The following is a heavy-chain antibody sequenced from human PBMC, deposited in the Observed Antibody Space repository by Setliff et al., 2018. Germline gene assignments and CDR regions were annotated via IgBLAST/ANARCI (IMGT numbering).Heavy chain of an antibody. CDR2: INPSVGST. D-gene: IGHD3-3*01. CDR3: ARGRDFWSGYLVY. CDR1: GYTLTQLS. J-gene: IGHJ4*02. V-gene: IGHV1-46*01. Sequence: GASVKVSCKVSGYTLTQLSRHWVRQAPGQGLEWVGIINPSVGSTSYAQKFQGRVTMTRDTSISTAYMELSRLRSDDTAVYYCARGRDFWSGYLVYWGQGTLVTVSS.